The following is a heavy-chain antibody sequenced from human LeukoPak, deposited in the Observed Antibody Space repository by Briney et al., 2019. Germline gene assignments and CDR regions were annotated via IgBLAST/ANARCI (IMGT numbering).Heavy chain of an antibody. CDR3: ARAPPYSGYERFDY. V-gene: IGHV4-39*01. CDR1: GGSISSSSYY. CDR2: IYYSGST. Sequence: SETLSLTCTVSGGSISSSSYYWGWIRQPPGKGLEWIGSIYYSGSTYYNPSLKSRVTISVDTSKNQFSLKLSSVTAADTAVYYCARAPPYSGYERFDYWGQGTLVTVSS. D-gene: IGHD5-12*01. J-gene: IGHJ4*02.